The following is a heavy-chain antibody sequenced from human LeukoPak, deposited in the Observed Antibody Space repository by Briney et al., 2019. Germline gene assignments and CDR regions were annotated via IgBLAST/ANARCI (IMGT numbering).Heavy chain of an antibody. D-gene: IGHD4-17*01. CDR1: GGSITSSSYY. CDR3: ATRGPYYGAYSHEDY. CDR2: IYYSGST. Sequence: SETLSLTCTVSGGSITSSSYYWAWIRQPPGEGLEWIGSIYYSGSTYYNPSLKSPVTISVDTSQKQFSLKVSSVTAADTAVYYCATRGPYYGAYSHEDYWGQGTLVTVSS. V-gene: IGHV4-39*01. J-gene: IGHJ4*02.